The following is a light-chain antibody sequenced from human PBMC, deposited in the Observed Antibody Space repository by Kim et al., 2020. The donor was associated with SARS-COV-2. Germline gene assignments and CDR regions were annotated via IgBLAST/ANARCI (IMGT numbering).Light chain of an antibody. CDR1: SSNIGAGYD. CDR3: QSYDSSLSKV. Sequence: GQSVTISCTGGSSNIGAGYDVHWYQQPPGTAPKLLIYGNSNRPSGVPDRFSGSKSGTSASLAITGLQAEDEADYYCQSYDSSLSKVFGGGTQLTVL. V-gene: IGLV1-40*01. J-gene: IGLJ3*02. CDR2: GNS.